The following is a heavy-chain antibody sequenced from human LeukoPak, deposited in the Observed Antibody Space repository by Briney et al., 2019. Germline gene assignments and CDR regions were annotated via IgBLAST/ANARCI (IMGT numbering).Heavy chain of an antibody. CDR3: ARHVRLLWFGELLGQLDY. CDR2: INHSGST. CDR1: GGSFSGYY. V-gene: IGHV4-34*01. D-gene: IGHD3-10*01. Sequence: SETLSLTCAVYGGSFSGYYWSWIRQPPGKGLEWIGEINHSGSTNYNPSLKSRVTISVDTSKNQFSLKLSSVTAADTAVYYCARHVRLLWFGELLGQLDYWGQGTLVTVSS. J-gene: IGHJ4*02.